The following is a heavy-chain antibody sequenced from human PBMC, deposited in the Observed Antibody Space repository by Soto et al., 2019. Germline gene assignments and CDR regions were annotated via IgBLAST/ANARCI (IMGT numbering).Heavy chain of an antibody. V-gene: IGHV1-69*13. CDR1: GGTFSSYA. D-gene: IGHD1-1*01. J-gene: IGHJ6*02. CDR2: IIPIFGTA. Sequence: SVKVSCKASGGTFSSYAISWVRQAPGQGLEWMGGIIPIFGTANYAQKFQGRVTITADESTSTAYMELSSLRSEDTAVYYCARPQLERTYYYYYGMDVWGQGTTVTVSS. CDR3: ARPQLERTYYYYYGMDV.